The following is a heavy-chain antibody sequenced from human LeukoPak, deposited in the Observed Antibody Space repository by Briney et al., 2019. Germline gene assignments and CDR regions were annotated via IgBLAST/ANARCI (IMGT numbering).Heavy chain of an antibody. CDR2: INHSGST. J-gene: IGHJ4*02. CDR1: GGSFSGYY. CDR3: ARGGDSSGFVD. V-gene: IGHV4-34*01. Sequence: PSETLSLTCAVYGGSFSGYYWSWIRQPPGKGLEWIGEINHSGSTNYNPSLKSRVTISVDTSKNQFSLKLSSVTAADTAAYYCARGGDSSGFVDWGQGTLVTVSS. D-gene: IGHD3-22*01.